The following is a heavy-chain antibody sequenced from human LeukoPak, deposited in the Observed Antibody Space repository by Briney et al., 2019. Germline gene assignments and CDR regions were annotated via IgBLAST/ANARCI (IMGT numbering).Heavy chain of an antibody. CDR3: AKNLPLYSSSWYQVDY. CDR2: ISYDGSNK. J-gene: IGHJ4*02. V-gene: IGHV3-30*18. Sequence: GGSLRLSCAASGFTFSSYGMHWVRQAPGKGLEWVAVISYDGSNKYYAVSVKGRFTISRDNSKNTLYLQMNSLRAEDTAVYYCAKNLPLYSSSWYQVDYWGQGTLVTVSS. CDR1: GFTFSSYG. D-gene: IGHD6-13*01.